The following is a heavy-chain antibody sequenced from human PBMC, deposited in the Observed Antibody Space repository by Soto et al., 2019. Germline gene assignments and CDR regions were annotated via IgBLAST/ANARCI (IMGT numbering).Heavy chain of an antibody. CDR1: GFSLGTYGVG. V-gene: IGHV2-5*02. Sequence: QITLNESGPTLVKPTQTLTLTCTFSGFSLGTYGVGVGWIRQPPGKALEWLALIYWDDDKRYSPSLKSRLTITKESSKRQVFLTLTNMDPVDTATYYCAHRGGGIVDWYFDLWGRGTPVIVSS. CDR3: AHRGGGIVDWYFDL. CDR2: IYWDDDK. D-gene: IGHD1-26*01. J-gene: IGHJ2*01.